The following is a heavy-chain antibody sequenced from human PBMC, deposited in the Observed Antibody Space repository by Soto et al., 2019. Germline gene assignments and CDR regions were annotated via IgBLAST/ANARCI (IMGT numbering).Heavy chain of an antibody. CDR3: ARRLSFGAFSAVDI. J-gene: IGHJ3*02. CDR1: GGAFRVYD. D-gene: IGHD3-10*01. CDR2: INHSGST. Sequence: SEALALTCTVSGGAFRVYDWSWIRQPPGKGLEWIGEINHSGSTNYNPSLKSRVTISVDTSKNQFSLKLSSVTAAGTAVYYCARRLSFGAFSAVDIWGQGTMVS. V-gene: IGHV4-34*01.